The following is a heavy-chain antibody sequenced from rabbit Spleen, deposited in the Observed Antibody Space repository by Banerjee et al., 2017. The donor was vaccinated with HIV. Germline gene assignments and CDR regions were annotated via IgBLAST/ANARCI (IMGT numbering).Heavy chain of an antibody. CDR3: VRDKASTSGDYGPYYFDL. D-gene: IGHD1-1*01. J-gene: IGHJ4*01. V-gene: IGHV1S45*01. Sequence: EQVEESGGDLVKPEGSLTLTCTASGFSFNSFHYICWVRQAPGKGLEWIGYIDPLFGSTYYASWVNGRFSISRENTQNTVSLQLNSLTAADTATYFCVRDKASTSGDYGPYYFDLWGPGTLVTVS. CDR2: IDPLFGST. CDR1: GFSFNSFHY.